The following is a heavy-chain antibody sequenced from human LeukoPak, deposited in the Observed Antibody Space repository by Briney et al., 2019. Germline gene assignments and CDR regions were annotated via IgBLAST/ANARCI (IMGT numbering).Heavy chain of an antibody. J-gene: IGHJ5*02. V-gene: IGHV4-59*01. Sequence: SETLSLTCTVSGGSISSYYWSWIRQPPGKGLEWIGYIYYSGSTNYNPSLKSRVTISVDTSKNQFSLKLSSVTAADTAVYYCARVVARWLVRWGWFDPWGQGTLVTVSS. CDR1: GGSISSYY. CDR2: IYYSGST. CDR3: ARVVARWLVRWGWFDP. D-gene: IGHD6-19*01.